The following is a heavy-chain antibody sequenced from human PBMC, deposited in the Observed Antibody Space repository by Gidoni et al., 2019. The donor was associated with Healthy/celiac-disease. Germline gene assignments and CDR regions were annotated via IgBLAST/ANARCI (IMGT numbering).Heavy chain of an antibody. J-gene: IGHJ6*02. CDR1: GYTFTGYY. CDR3: ARVSYGSGSYTYYGMDV. CDR2: INPNSGGT. D-gene: IGHD3-10*01. V-gene: IGHV1-2*06. Sequence: QVQLVQSGAEVKKPGASVKVSCKASGYTFTGYYMHWVRQAPGQGLEWMGRINPNSGGTNYAQKFQGRVTMTRDTSISTAYMELSRLRSDDTAVYYCARVSYGSGSYTYYGMDVWGQGTTVTVSS.